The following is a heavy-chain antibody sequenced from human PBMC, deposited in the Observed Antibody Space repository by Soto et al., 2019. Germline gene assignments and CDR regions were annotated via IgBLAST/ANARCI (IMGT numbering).Heavy chain of an antibody. D-gene: IGHD3-22*01. Sequence: SETLSLTCTVSGGSISSGGYYWSWIRQHPGKGLEWIGYIYYSGSTYYNPSLKSRVTISVDTSKNQFSLKLSSVTAADTAVYYCARGMTFYYDSSGYYSFDYWGQGTLVTVSS. J-gene: IGHJ4*02. CDR2: IYYSGST. CDR3: ARGMTFYYDSSGYYSFDY. V-gene: IGHV4-31*03. CDR1: GGSISSGGYY.